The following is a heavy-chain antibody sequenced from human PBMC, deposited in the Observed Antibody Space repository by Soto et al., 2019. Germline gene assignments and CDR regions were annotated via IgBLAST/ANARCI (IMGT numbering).Heavy chain of an antibody. V-gene: IGHV1-18*01. CDR3: ARDRWGEQQLVRLGY. D-gene: IGHD6-13*01. CDR2: ISAYNGNT. CDR1: GYTFTNYG. J-gene: IGHJ4*02. Sequence: ASVKVSCKASGYTFTNYGISWVRQAPGQGLEWMGWISAYNGNTNYAQKLQGRVTMTTDTSTSTAYMELRSLRSDDSAVYYCARDRWGEQQLVRLGYWGQGTLVTVSS.